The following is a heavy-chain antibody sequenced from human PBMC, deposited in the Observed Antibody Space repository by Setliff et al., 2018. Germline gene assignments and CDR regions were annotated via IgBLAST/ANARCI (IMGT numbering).Heavy chain of an antibody. D-gene: IGHD3-22*01. J-gene: IGHJ6*03. Sequence: PSETLSLTCSVSGGSINRDYWNWIRQPPGKGLEWLGYIHYSGNTNYNPSLKSRVTISVDTSKNQFSLKLSSVTAADTAVYYCARWRVRDSGYYPRLSYMDVWGKGTTVTVSS. V-gene: IGHV4-59*08. CDR2: IHYSGNT. CDR1: GGSINRDY. CDR3: ARWRVRDSGYYPRLSYMDV.